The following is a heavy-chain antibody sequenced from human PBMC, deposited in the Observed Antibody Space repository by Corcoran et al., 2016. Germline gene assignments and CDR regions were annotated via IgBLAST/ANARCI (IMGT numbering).Heavy chain of an antibody. V-gene: IGHV1-8*01. CDR3: ARGHFMARGVDY. D-gene: IGHD3-10*01. J-gene: IGHJ4*02. CDR1: GYTFTSYD. Sequence: QVQLVQSGAEVKKPGASVKVSCKASGYTFTSYDIHWVRQATGQGLEWMGWMNPNSGNTGYAQKFQGRVTMTRNTSTSTAYMELSSLRSEDTAVYYGARGHFMARGVDYWGQGTLVTVSS. CDR2: MNPNSGNT.